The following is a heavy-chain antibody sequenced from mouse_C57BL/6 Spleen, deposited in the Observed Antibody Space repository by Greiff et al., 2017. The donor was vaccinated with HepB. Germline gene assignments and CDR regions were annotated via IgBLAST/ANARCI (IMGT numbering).Heavy chain of an antibody. CDR1: GFNIKNTY. CDR3: AKGGNRPGYYAMDY. CDR2: IDPANGNT. Sequence: EVQLQESVAELVRPGASVKLSCTASGFNIKNTYMHWVKQRPEQGLELIGRIDPANGNTKYAPKFQGKATLTADTSSNTAYLQPSSLTSEDTAIYYCAKGGNRPGYYAMDYWGQGTSVTVSS. D-gene: IGHD2-1*01. V-gene: IGHV14-3*01. J-gene: IGHJ4*01.